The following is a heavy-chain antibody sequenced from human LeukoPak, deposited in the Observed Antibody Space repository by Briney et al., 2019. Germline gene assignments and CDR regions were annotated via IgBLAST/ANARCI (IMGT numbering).Heavy chain of an antibody. CDR3: AKGTLWSGYYYFDY. Sequence: GGSLRLSCAASGFTFSSYAMSWVRQAPGKGLEWVSGIVGSGGSTYSAHSVKGRFTISRDNSKNTLYLQMKSLRAEDTAVYYCAKGTLWSGYYYFDYWGQGTLVTVSS. D-gene: IGHD3-3*01. CDR1: GFTFSSYA. J-gene: IGHJ4*02. V-gene: IGHV3-23*01. CDR2: IVGSGGST.